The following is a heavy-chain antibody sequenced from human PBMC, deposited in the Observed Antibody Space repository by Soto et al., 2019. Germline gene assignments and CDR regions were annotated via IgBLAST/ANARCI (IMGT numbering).Heavy chain of an antibody. CDR1: GFTFSSYA. Sequence: EVQLLESGGDVVRPGGSLRLSCSASGFTFSSYAMGWFRQAPGKGLEWGAGVSRAGTYTFYADSLMGRFSISRDNSRDTVDMYMNALRGDDTAVYFCVKYTVTEDLGESWGQGTLVSVSS. CDR3: VKYTVTEDLGES. D-gene: IGHD3-16*01. J-gene: IGHJ5*02. V-gene: IGHV3-23*01. CDR2: VSRAGTYT.